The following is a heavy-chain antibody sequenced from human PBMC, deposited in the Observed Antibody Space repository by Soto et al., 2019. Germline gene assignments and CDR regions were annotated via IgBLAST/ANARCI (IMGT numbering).Heavy chain of an antibody. Sequence: EVKLLESGGRLVQPGGSLRLSCAASGFSFNISAMNWVRQAPGKGLEWVSGISGGGGSTYYADSVKGRFTISRDNSNNTLYLQMNSLRAEDTAVYYCAKDPTSYDSSAQFDSWGQGTLVTVSS. CDR1: GFSFNISA. J-gene: IGHJ4*02. V-gene: IGHV3-23*01. CDR3: AKDPTSYDSSAQFDS. CDR2: ISGGGGST. D-gene: IGHD3-22*01.